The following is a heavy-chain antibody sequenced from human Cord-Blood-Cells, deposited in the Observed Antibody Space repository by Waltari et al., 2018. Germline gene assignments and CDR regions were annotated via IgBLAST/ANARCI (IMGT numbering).Heavy chain of an antibody. Sequence: QVQLQESGPGLVKPSETLSLTCTVPGGSISSHYWSWIRQPPGKGLEWIGYIYYSGSTNYNPSLKSRVTISVDTSKNQFSLKLSSVTAADTAVYYCARVEYYDFWSGYYYYYGMDVWGQGTTVTVSS. CDR2: IYYSGST. CDR3: ARVEYYDFWSGYYYYYGMDV. V-gene: IGHV4-59*11. J-gene: IGHJ6*02. D-gene: IGHD3-3*01. CDR1: GGSISSHY.